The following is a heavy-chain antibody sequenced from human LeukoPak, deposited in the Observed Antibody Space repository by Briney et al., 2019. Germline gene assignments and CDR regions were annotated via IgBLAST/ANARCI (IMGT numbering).Heavy chain of an antibody. D-gene: IGHD6-19*01. CDR2: INSDGSST. J-gene: IGHJ4*02. CDR3: ATNYGYSSGWYLDY. CDR1: GFTFSSYW. Sequence: GGSLRLSCAASGFTFSSYWMHWVRQAPGKGLVWVSRINSDGSSTSYADSVKGRFTISRDNAKNTLYLQMNSLRAEDTAVYYCATNYGYSSGWYLDYWGQGTLVTVSS. V-gene: IGHV3-74*01.